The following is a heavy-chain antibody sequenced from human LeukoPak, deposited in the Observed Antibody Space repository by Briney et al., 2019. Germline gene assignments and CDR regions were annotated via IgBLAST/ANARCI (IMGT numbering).Heavy chain of an antibody. CDR1: GFTFSSYS. Sequence: GGPLRLSCAASGFTFSSYSMNWVRQAPGKGLEWVSYISSSSTIYYADSVKGRFTISRDNAKNSLYLQMNSLRDEDTAVYYCAKYCSGGSCYDYWGQGTLVTVSS. CDR2: ISSSSTI. J-gene: IGHJ4*02. D-gene: IGHD2-15*01. CDR3: AKYCSGGSCYDY. V-gene: IGHV3-48*02.